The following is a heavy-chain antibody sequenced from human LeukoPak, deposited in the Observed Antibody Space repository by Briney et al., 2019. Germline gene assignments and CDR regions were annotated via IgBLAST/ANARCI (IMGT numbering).Heavy chain of an antibody. V-gene: IGHV3-15*01. J-gene: IGHJ6*03. CDR1: GFTFSNAW. Sequence: GGSLRLSCAASGFTFSNAWMSWVRQAPGKGLEWVGRIKSKTDGGTTDYAAPVKGRFTIPRDDSKNTLYLQMNSLKTEDTAVYYCTTDVGSGYPNGYYMDVWGKGTTVTVSS. CDR3: TTDVGSGYPNGYYMDV. CDR2: IKSKTDGGTT. D-gene: IGHD3-22*01.